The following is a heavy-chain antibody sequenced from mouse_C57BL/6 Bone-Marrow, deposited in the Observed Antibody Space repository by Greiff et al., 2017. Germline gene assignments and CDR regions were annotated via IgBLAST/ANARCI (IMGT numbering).Heavy chain of an antibody. CDR2: IDPENGDT. V-gene: IGHV14-4*01. J-gene: IGHJ2*01. Sequence: VQLQQSGAELVRPGASVKLSCTASGFNIKDDYMHWVKQRPEQGLEWIGWIDPENGDTEYASKFQGKATITADTSSNTAYLQLSSLTSEVTAVYYCTTGSYYFDYWGQGTTLTVSS. CDR3: TTGSYYFDY. CDR1: GFNIKDDY. D-gene: IGHD1-1*02.